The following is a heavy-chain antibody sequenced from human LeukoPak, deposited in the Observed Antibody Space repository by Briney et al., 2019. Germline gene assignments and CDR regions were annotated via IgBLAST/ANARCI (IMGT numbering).Heavy chain of an antibody. CDR2: TGQYGQDD. CDR3: SRIMYRSSSSSYYIDV. V-gene: IGHV3-7*01. J-gene: IGHJ6*03. Sequence: GGSLSLSCAVSGFTFRNRWATWLRQAPGKGLEWVASTGQYGQDDDYVDSVRGRFTISRDNAKNSLYLQMNSLRAEDTAVYYCSRIMYRSSSSSYYIDVWGKGTTVTVSS. CDR1: GFTFRNRW. D-gene: IGHD6-13*01.